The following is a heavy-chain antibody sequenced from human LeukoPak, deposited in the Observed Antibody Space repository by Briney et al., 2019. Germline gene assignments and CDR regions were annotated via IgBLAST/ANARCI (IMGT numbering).Heavy chain of an antibody. CDR1: GYTFTGYY. CDR2: INPNSGGT. V-gene: IGHV1-2*02. J-gene: IGHJ4*02. CDR3: AREEFVGYCSSTSCYRVLDY. Sequence: GASXKVSCKASGYTFTGYYMHWVRQAPGQGLEWMGWINPNSGGTNYAQKFQGRVTMTRDTSISTAYMELSRLRSDDTAVYYCAREEFVGYCSSTSCYRVLDYWGQGTLVTVSS. D-gene: IGHD2-2*01.